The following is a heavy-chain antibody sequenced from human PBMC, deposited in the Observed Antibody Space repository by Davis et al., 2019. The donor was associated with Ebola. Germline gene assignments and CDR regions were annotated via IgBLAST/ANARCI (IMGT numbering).Heavy chain of an antibody. J-gene: IGHJ4*02. CDR2: IYYSGST. Sequence: SETLSLTCTVSGGSITSYYWNWIRQPPGKGLEWIGYIYYSGSTNYNPSLKSRVTISVDTSKSQFSLKLSSVTVADTAVYYCARGTGPVDYWGQGTLVTVSS. CDR3: ARGTGPVDY. D-gene: IGHD1-14*01. V-gene: IGHV4-59*08. CDR1: GGSITSYY.